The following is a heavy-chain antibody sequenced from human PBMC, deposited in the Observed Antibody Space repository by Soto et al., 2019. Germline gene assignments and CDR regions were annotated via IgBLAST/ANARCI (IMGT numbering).Heavy chain of an antibody. CDR3: AREPGASRYYYYYGMDV. Sequence: ASVKVSCKASGYTFTSYAMHWVRQAPGQRLEWMGWINAGNGNTKYSQKFQGRVTITRDTSASTAYMELSSLRSEDTAVYYCAREPGASRYYYYYGMDVWGQGSTVTVSS. V-gene: IGHV1-3*01. J-gene: IGHJ6*02. CDR2: INAGNGNT. D-gene: IGHD1-26*01. CDR1: GYTFTSYA.